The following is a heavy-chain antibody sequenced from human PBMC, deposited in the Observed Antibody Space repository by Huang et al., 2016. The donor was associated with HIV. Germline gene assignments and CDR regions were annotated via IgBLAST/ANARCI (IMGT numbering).Heavy chain of an antibody. CDR1: GGSFNNFG. CDR3: AKRGGAWGSPYAFDL. CDR2: IIPRFGTR. V-gene: IGHV1-69*13. Sequence: QVQLVQSGAEVRKPGSSVKVSCRAFGGSFNNFGINWVRQAPGQGLEWMGGIIPRFGTRNDAQRFQDRVTITADETTGVVYMELSSLRSDDTAVYFCAKRGGAWGSPYAFDLWGPGTMVTVSS. D-gene: IGHD3-16*01. J-gene: IGHJ3*01.